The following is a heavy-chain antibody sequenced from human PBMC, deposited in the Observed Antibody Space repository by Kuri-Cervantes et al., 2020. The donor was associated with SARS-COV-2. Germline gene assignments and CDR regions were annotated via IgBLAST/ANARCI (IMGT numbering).Heavy chain of an antibody. J-gene: IGHJ5*02. CDR1: GGSISSYY. Sequence: SETLSLTCTVSGGSISSYYWSWIRQPPGKGLEWIGYIYYSGSTNYNPSLKSRVTISVDTSKNQFSLKLSSVTAADTAVYYCATCIAGDWFDPWGQGTLVTVSS. V-gene: IGHV4-59*08. CDR3: ATCIAGDWFDP. D-gene: IGHD1-14*01. CDR2: IYYSGST.